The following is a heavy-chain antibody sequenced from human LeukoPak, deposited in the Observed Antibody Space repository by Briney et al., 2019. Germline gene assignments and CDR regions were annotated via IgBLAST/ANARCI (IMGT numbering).Heavy chain of an antibody. Sequence: PSETLSLTCAVYGGSFSGYYWSWIRQPPGKGLEWIGEINHSGSTNYNPSLKSRVTISVDTSKHQFSLTLSSVTAADTAVYYCARVPYYYYGMDVWGQGTTVTVSS. V-gene: IGHV4-34*01. CDR1: GGSFSGYY. CDR2: INHSGST. J-gene: IGHJ6*02. CDR3: ARVPYYYYGMDV.